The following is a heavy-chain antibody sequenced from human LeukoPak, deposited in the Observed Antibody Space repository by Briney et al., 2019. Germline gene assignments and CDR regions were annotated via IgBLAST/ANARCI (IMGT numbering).Heavy chain of an antibody. CDR2: INQDGSDK. CDR3: TRDRSRAEDD. J-gene: IGHJ4*02. D-gene: IGHD1-14*01. V-gene: IGHV3-7*01. Sequence: GGSLRLSCAASGFTFSGHWMRWVRQAPGKGLEWVANINQDGSDKYYVDSVKGRFTISRDNANNLLYLQMNSLRGEDTAVYYCTRDRSRAEDDWGQGTLVTVSS. CDR1: GFTFSGHW.